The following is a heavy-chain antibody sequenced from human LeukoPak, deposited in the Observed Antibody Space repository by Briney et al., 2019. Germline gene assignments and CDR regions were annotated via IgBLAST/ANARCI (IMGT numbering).Heavy chain of an antibody. Sequence: EGSLRLSCGASGFTFSSYWMNWARQAPGKGLEWVASINHNGNVNYYVDSVKGRFTISRDNAKNSLYLQMSNLRAEDTAVYFCARGGGLDVWGQGATVTVSS. J-gene: IGHJ6*02. CDR1: GFTFSSYW. D-gene: IGHD3-16*01. V-gene: IGHV3-7*03. CDR2: INHNGNVN. CDR3: ARGGGLDV.